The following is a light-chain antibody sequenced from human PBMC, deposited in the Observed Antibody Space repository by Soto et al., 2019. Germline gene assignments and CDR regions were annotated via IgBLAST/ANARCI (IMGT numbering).Light chain of an antibody. CDR2: DAS. CDR1: QSISSW. Sequence: EIVMTQSPSTLSVSPGERATLSCRASQSISSWVAWYQQKPGKPPKLLIYDASSLESGVPSRFSGSGSGTDFSLTITSLQPDDSATYYCQQYHSYYPWTFGQGTKVDI. CDR3: QQYHSYYPWT. V-gene: IGKV1-5*01. J-gene: IGKJ1*01.